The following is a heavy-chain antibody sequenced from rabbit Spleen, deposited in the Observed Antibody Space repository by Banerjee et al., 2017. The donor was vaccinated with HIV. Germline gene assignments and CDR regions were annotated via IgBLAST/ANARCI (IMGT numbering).Heavy chain of an antibody. D-gene: IGHD1-1*01. J-gene: IGHJ4*01. Sequence: QEQLEESGGDLVKPGASLTLTCTASGFSLSNNYWICWVRQAPGKGLEWIACINVVTGKAVYASWAKGRFTFSKTSSTTVTLEMTSLTVADTATYFCARSISGVYRVNLWGQGTLVTVS. CDR3: ARSISGVYRVNL. CDR2: INVVTGKA. CDR1: GFSLSNNYW. V-gene: IGHV1S45*01.